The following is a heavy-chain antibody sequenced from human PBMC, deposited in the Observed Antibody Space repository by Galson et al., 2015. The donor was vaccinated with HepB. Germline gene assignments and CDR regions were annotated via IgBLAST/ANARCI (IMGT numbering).Heavy chain of an antibody. CDR1: GNSIRSYY. Sequence: SETLSLTCTVSGNSIRSYYWSWIRQPPGKGLEWIGYIYYSGSTSYNPSLKSRVSISVDTSKNQFSLQLTSVTAADTAVYYCARSYGSGNYYFWYFDLWGRGTLVTVSS. J-gene: IGHJ2*01. CDR3: ARSYGSGNYYFWYFDL. D-gene: IGHD3-10*01. CDR2: IYYSGST. V-gene: IGHV4-59*01.